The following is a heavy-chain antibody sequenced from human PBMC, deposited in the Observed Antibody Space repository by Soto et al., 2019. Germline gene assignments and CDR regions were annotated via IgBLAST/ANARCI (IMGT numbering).Heavy chain of an antibody. J-gene: IGHJ4*02. CDR1: GYTCTSFY. Sequence: QVQLVQSGAEVKKPGASVKVSCKASGYTCTSFYMHCVRQAPGQGHEWMGIFNPPGGSTTYAQKFQGRVTMTTDTYTSTIYMEQISMRSEDTAVYYCSRTCGAPPNVFDYWGQGTLVTVSS. CDR3: SRTCGAPPNVFDY. CDR2: FNPPGGST. D-gene: IGHD3-16*01. V-gene: IGHV1-46*01.